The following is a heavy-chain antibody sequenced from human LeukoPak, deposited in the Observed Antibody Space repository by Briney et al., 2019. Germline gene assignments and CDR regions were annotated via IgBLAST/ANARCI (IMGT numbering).Heavy chain of an antibody. J-gene: IGHJ4*02. CDR3: ARGTNDAY. V-gene: IGHV1-46*01. CDR2: INPSGGST. D-gene: IGHD1-1*01. CDR1: GYTFTSYY. Sequence: ASVKVSCKASGYTFTSYYIDWVRQAPGQGLEWMGVINPSGGSTRYAQKFQGRVTMTGDPSTRTVYMELSSLTSDDTAVYYCARGTNDAYWGQGTPVTVSS.